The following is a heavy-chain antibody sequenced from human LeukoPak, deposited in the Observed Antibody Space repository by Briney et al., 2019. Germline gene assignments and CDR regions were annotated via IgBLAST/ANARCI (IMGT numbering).Heavy chain of an antibody. V-gene: IGHV1-46*01. J-gene: IGHJ3*02. CDR2: INPSGGST. Sequence: ASVTVSCKASGYTFTSYGISWVRQAPGQGLEWMGIINPSGGSTSYAQKFQGRVTMTRDTSTSTVYMELSSLRSEDTAVYYCARDLVYSYGYRRGAFDIWGQGTMVTVSS. CDR1: GYTFTSYG. CDR3: ARDLVYSYGYRRGAFDI. D-gene: IGHD5-18*01.